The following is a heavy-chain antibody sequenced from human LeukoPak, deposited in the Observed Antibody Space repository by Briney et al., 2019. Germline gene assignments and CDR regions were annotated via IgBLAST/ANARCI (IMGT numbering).Heavy chain of an antibody. CDR1: GFTFSSYS. D-gene: IGHD3-10*01. CDR3: AGVTPYGSGSYYPPFDY. Sequence: PGGSLRLSCAASGFTFSSYSMTWVRQAPGKGLEWVSHISGGSSSVYYADSVKGRFTISRDNAKNSLYLQMNSLRAEDTAVYYCAGVTPYGSGSYYPPFDYWGQGTLVTVSS. CDR2: ISGGSSSV. V-gene: IGHV3-48*01. J-gene: IGHJ4*02.